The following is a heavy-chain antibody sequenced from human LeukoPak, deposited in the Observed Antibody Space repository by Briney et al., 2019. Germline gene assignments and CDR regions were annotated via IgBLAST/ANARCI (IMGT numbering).Heavy chain of an antibody. CDR2: INPDSGGT. D-gene: IGHD1-26*01. Sequence: ASVKVSCKASGYTFTGYYMHWVRQAPGQGLGWMGWINPDSGGTNYAQKFQGRVTMTRDTSISTAYMELSRLRSDDTAVYYCAREEASDAFDIWGQGTMVTVSS. J-gene: IGHJ3*02. V-gene: IGHV1-2*02. CDR1: GYTFTGYY. CDR3: AREEASDAFDI.